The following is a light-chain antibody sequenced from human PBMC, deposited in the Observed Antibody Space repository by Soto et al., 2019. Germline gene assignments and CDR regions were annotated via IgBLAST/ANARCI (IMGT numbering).Light chain of an antibody. CDR1: QSVSSW. V-gene: IGKV1-5*01. Sequence: DIQMTQSPSTLSASVGDRVTITCRASQSVSSWLAWYQQKSGKAPKLLIYDVSSLQSGVPSRFSGSGSGTEFTLTISSLQPDDSATYYCQQYNTYWTFGQGTKVEIK. J-gene: IGKJ1*01. CDR2: DVS. CDR3: QQYNTYWT.